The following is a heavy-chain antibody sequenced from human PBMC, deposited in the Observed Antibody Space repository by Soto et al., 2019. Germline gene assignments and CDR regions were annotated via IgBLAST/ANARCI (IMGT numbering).Heavy chain of an antibody. V-gene: IGHV4-61*01. J-gene: IGHJ5*02. CDR2: IYYSGST. CDR1: GGSVSSGSYY. Sequence: TSETLSLTCTVSGGSVSSGSYYWSWIRQPPGKGLEWIGYIYYSGSTNYNPSLKSRVTISVDTSKNQFSLKLSSVTAADTAVYYCARDLRLRRSTSRPDWFDPWGQGTLVTVSS. CDR3: ARDLRLRRSTSRPDWFDP. D-gene: IGHD2-2*01.